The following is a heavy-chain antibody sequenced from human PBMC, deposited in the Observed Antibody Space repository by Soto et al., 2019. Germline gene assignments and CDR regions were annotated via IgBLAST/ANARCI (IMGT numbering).Heavy chain of an antibody. J-gene: IGHJ4*02. CDR3: AREANKYYYDHNGLAY. CDR1: GFTFSDYD. V-gene: IGHV3-33*01. CDR2: IRYDGSNK. D-gene: IGHD3-22*01. Sequence: QVRLVESGGSVVQPGRSLRLSCAASGFTFSDYDIHWVRQPPGKGLGWVALIRYDGSNKYYADSVEGRFTLSRDNFNDTVYLQMNSLRVEDTAVYYFAREANKYYYDHNGLAYWGQGALVSVSS.